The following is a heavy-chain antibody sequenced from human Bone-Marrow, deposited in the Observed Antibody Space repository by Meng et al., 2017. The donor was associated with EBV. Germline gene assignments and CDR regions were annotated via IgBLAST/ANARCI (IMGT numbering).Heavy chain of an antibody. Sequence: GLVVECWGCLVQSGGSLRLSCAASGVTFSRHWRHWVRQAPGKGRVWVSRSNSDGSSTTYADSVKGRFTISRDNAKNTLYLQMNSLRAEDTAVYYCARYYGALDYWGQGTLVTVSS. CDR2: SNSDGSST. CDR3: ARYYGALDY. CDR1: GVTFSRHW. J-gene: IGHJ4*02. D-gene: IGHD4-17*01. V-gene: IGHV3-74*02.